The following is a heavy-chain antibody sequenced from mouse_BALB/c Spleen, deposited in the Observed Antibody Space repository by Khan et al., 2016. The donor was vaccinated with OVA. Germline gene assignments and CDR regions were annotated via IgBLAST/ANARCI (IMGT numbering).Heavy chain of an antibody. CDR3: SRPPYFSYVMAY. V-gene: IGHV9-3-1*01. Sequence: QIQLVQSGPELKKPGETVKISCKASGYTFTNYGMNWMKQAPGKGLKWMGWINTYTGEPTYDDDFKGRVAFSLETSASTAYLQINNLKNEDTATDFCSRPPYFSYVMAYWGQGTSVTVSS. CDR2: INTYTGEP. CDR1: GYTFTNYG. J-gene: IGHJ4*01. D-gene: IGHD2-10*01.